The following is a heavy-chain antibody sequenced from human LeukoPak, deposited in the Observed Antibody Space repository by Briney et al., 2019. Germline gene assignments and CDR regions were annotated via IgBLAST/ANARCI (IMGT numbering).Heavy chain of an antibody. Sequence: SETLSLTCSVSGGSITDYYWNWIRQPPGKGLEWIGYSDHSGSTNYNPSLKSRVTISVDTSKNQIFLKLSSVTAADTAVYYCVRNRAFDIWGQGTMVTVSS. J-gene: IGHJ3*02. CDR2: SDHSGST. CDR1: GGSITDYY. V-gene: IGHV4-59*01. CDR3: VRNRAFDI. D-gene: IGHD1-14*01.